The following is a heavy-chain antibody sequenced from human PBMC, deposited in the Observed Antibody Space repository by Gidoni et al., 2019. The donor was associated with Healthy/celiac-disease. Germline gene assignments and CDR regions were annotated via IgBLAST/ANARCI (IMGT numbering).Heavy chain of an antibody. J-gene: IGHJ6*02. CDR1: GGSVRSGSYY. Sequence: QVQLQESGPGLVKPSETLSITCTVSGGSVRSGSYYGSWIRQPPGKGLEWIGSIYYSGSTNYNPSLKRRVTISVDTSKNQFSLKLSSVTAADTAVYYCARDYILRVYYYGMDVWGQGTTVTVSS. D-gene: IGHD4-4*01. CDR2: IYYSGST. V-gene: IGHV4-61*01. CDR3: ARDYILRVYYYGMDV.